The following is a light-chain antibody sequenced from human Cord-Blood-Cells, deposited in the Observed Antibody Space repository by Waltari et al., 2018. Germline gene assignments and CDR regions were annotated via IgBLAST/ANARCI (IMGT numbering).Light chain of an antibody. CDR3: QQDNSYSYT. Sequence: DIQMTPPPSTLSASVGDRATIPCRASQRISSWLAWYQQKPGKAPMSLFYKAASVERGVPSRFSGSRAGTEVTLTISSLQPDDFATYDCQQDNSYSYTFGQGTKLEIK. J-gene: IGKJ2*01. CDR1: QRISSW. CDR2: KAA. V-gene: IGKV1-5*03.